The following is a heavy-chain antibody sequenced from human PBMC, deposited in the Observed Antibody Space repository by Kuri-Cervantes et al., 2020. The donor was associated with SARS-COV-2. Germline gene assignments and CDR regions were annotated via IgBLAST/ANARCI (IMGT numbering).Heavy chain of an antibody. V-gene: IGHV4-34*01. D-gene: IGHD4-17*01. J-gene: IGHJ4*02. CDR3: ARDLNYGDYFLDY. Sequence: SQTLSLTCAVYGGSFSGYDWSWIRQPPGKGLEWIGEINHSGYTKYNPSLKSRVTISVDTSKNQFSLKLSSVTAADTAVYYCARDLNYGDYFLDYWGQGTLVTVSS. CDR2: INHSGYT. CDR1: GGSFSGYD.